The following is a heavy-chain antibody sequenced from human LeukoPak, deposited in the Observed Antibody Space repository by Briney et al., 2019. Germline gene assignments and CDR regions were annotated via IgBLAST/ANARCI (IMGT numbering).Heavy chain of an antibody. J-gene: IGHJ3*02. CDR3: ARDRILSGYGDDAFDI. V-gene: IGHV3-21*01. D-gene: IGHD5-12*01. Sequence: GSLRLSCAASGFTFSSYSMNWVRQAPGKGLEWVSSISSSSSYIYYADSVKGRFTISRDNAKNSLYLQMNSLRAEDTAVYYCARDRILSGYGDDAFDIWGQGTMVTVSS. CDR1: GFTFSSYS. CDR2: ISSSSSYI.